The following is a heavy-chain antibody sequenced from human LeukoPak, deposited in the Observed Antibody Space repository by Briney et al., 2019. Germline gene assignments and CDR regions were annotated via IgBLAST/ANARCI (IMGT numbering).Heavy chain of an antibody. CDR1: GFTFRGYA. CDR3: AREYASGTSYYFDY. V-gene: IGHV3-30-3*01. CDR2: ISYDGTNK. D-gene: IGHD3-10*01. J-gene: IGHJ4*02. Sequence: PGGSLRLSCAASGFTFRGYAMHWVRQAPGKGLEWVAFISYDGTNKYYADSVKGRFTISRDNSRNTLYLQMNSLSAEDTAVYYCAREYASGTSYYFDYWGQGTLVTVSS.